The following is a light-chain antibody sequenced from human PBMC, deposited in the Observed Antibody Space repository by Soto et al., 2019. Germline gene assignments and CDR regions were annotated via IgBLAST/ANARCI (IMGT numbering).Light chain of an antibody. CDR3: QQRSNGPST. CDR2: GAT. V-gene: IGKV3D-20*02. J-gene: IGKJ5*01. Sequence: EIVLTQSPGTLSLSPGERATLSCRASQSVRSTYLSWYQKNPGQAPRLIIYGATSRATGIPDMFSCRGSTTYFIRTSSRQSPEYAVVYYEQQRSNGPSTFGQGTRLEIK. CDR1: QSVRSTY.